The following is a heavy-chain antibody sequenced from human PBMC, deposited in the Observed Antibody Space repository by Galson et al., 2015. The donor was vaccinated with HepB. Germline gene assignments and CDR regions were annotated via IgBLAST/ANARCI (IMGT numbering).Heavy chain of an antibody. Sequence: SLRLSCAASGFTFSSYAMSWVRQAPGEGLEWVSAISGSGGSTYYADSVKGRFTISRDNSKNTLYLQMNSLRVEDTAVYYCARDLLPHLYSNALGWGQGTLVTVSS. CDR1: GFTFSSYA. V-gene: IGHV3-23*01. CDR3: ARDLLPHLYSNALG. CDR2: ISGSGGST. D-gene: IGHD5-18*01. J-gene: IGHJ4*02.